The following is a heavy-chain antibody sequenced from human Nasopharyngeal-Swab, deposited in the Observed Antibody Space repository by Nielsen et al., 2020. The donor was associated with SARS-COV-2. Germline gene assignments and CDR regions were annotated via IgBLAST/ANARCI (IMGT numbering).Heavy chain of an antibody. CDR1: GDRVSSNSGA. D-gene: IGHD6-13*01. V-gene: IGHV6-1*01. CDR3: ASGGAASGTPYFDY. Sequence: SQTLSLTCAIPGDRVSSNSGAWNWIRQSPSRGLEWLGRTYYRSKWYSEYAVSVKSRISINSDTSKNQFSLQLNSVTPEDTAVYYCASGGAASGTPYFDYWGQGTLVTVSS. CDR2: TYYRSKWYS. J-gene: IGHJ4*02.